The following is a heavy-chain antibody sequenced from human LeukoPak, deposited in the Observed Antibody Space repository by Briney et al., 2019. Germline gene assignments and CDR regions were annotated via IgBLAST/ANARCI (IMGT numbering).Heavy chain of an antibody. V-gene: IGHV4-39*07. CDR3: ARASGPIAAAGTLDY. CDR2: IYYSGST. J-gene: IGHJ4*02. Sequence: PGRSLRLSCAASGFTFSSYGMHWVRQPPGKGLEWIGSIYYSGSTYYNPSLKSRVTISVDTSKNQFSLKLSSVTAADTAVYYCARASGPIAAAGTLDYWGQGTLVTVSS. D-gene: IGHD6-13*01. CDR1: GFTFSSYG.